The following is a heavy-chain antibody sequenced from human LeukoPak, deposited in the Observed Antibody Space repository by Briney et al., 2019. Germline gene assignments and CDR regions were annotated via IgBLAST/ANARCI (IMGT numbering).Heavy chain of an antibody. CDR1: GGTFSSYA. Sequence: SVKVSCKASGGTFSSYAISWVRQAPGQGLEWMGGIIPIFGTANYAQKFQGRVTITADKSTSTAYMELSSLRPEDTAVYYCARAPGFGELLSEYFQHWGQGTLVTVSS. J-gene: IGHJ1*01. V-gene: IGHV1-69*06. CDR3: ARAPGFGELLSEYFQH. D-gene: IGHD3-10*01. CDR2: IIPIFGTA.